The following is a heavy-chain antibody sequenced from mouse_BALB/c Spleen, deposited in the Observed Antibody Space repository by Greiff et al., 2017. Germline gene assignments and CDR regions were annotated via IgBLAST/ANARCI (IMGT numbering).Heavy chain of an antibody. CDR3: ARSGDGYYGYFDV. CDR2: IYPGNVNT. V-gene: IGHV1S56*01. J-gene: IGHJ1*01. CDR1: GYTFTSYY. D-gene: IGHD2-3*01. Sequence: QVQLQQSGPELVKPGASVRISCKASGYTFTSYYIHWVKQRPGQGLEWIGWIYPGNVNTKYNEKFKGKATLTADKSSSTAYMQLSSLTSEDSAVYFCARSGDGYYGYFDVWGAGTTVTVSS.